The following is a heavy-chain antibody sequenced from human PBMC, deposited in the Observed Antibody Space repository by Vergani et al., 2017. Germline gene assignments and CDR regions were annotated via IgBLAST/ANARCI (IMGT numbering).Heavy chain of an antibody. D-gene: IGHD1-14*01. CDR3: AHHIKGIPFDY. CDR2: IYWDDDK. Sequence: QITLKESGPTLVKPTQTLTLTCTCSGFSLSTSGVGVGWIRQPPGKALGWLALIYWDDDKRYSPSLKSRLTITKDTSKNPVVLTMTNMDPVDTATYDCAHHIKGIPFDYWGQGTLVTVYS. J-gene: IGHJ4*02. CDR1: GFSLSTSGVG. V-gene: IGHV2-5*02.